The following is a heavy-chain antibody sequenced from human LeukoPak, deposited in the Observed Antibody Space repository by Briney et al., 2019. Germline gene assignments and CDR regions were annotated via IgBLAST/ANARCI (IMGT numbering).Heavy chain of an antibody. J-gene: IGHJ4*02. CDR1: GFTFSSYG. Sequence: GGSLRLSCAASGFTFSSYGMHWVRQAPGKGLEWVAVISYDGSNKYYADSVKGRFTISRDNSKNTLHLQMNSLRAEDTAVYYCAKVQGYSSSSFFDYWGQGTLVTVSS. CDR3: AKVQGYSSSSFFDY. V-gene: IGHV3-30*18. CDR2: ISYDGSNK. D-gene: IGHD6-6*01.